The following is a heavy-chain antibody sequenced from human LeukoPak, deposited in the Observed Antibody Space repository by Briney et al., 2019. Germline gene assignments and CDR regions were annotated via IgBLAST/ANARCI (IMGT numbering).Heavy chain of an antibody. CDR2: INHRGGT. CDR3: ARGPDYYDSSGSLY. D-gene: IGHD3-22*01. V-gene: IGHV4-34*01. Sequence: SGTLSLTCAVSGGSFSGFHWSWIRQPPGKGLEWIGEINHRGGTNYNPSLLSRVTISLDTSKNHFSLKLGSVTAADTAVYYCARGPDYYDSSGSLYWGQGTLVTVSS. J-gene: IGHJ4*02. CDR1: GGSFSGFH.